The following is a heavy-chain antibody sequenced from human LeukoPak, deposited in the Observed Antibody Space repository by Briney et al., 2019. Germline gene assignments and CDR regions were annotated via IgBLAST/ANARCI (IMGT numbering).Heavy chain of an antibody. CDR2: ISYDGSNK. CDR1: GFTFSSYA. CDR3: ARDKYYYDSRSPFDP. V-gene: IGHV3-30-3*01. Sequence: GGSLRLSCAASGFTFSSYAMHWVRQAPGKGLEWVAVISYDGSNKYYADSVKGRFTISRDNSKNTLYLQMNSLRAEDTAVYYCARDKYYYDSRSPFDPWGQGTLVTVSS. D-gene: IGHD3-22*01. J-gene: IGHJ5*02.